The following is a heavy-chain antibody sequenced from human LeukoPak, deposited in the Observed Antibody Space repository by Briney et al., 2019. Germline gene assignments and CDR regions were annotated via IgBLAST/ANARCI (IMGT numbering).Heavy chain of an antibody. Sequence: GASVKASCKASGYTFTNYDINWVRRATGQGLEWMGWMNPNSGNTGYAQKFQGRVTMTRNTSISTAYMELSSLRSEDTALYYCARDIAGATKGGWFDTWGQGTPVTVSS. CDR1: GYTFTNYD. CDR2: MNPNSGNT. CDR3: ARDIAGATKGGWFDT. V-gene: IGHV1-8*01. J-gene: IGHJ5*02. D-gene: IGHD1-26*01.